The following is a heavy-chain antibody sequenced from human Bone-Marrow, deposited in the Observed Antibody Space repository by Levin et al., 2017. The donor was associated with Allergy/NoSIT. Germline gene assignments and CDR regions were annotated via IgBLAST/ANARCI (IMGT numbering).Heavy chain of an antibody. Sequence: GGSLRLSCAASGLTISTYAMTWVRQAPGKGLEWVSSITPSGANTYSADSVKGRFTISRDNSNNTLHLQMNSLRAEDTAIYYCAKVVALIWSGFQAAGYFDVWGRGTLVTVSS. CDR2: ITPSGANT. V-gene: IGHV3-23*01. CDR3: AKVVALIWSGFQAAGYFDV. J-gene: IGHJ2*01. D-gene: IGHD3-3*01. CDR1: GLTISTYA.